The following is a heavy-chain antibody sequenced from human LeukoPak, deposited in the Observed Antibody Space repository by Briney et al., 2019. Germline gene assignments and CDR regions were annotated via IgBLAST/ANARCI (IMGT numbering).Heavy chain of an antibody. CDR1: GFTFSSYG. CDR3: ARVPRFSDYFDY. J-gene: IGHJ4*02. CDR2: IWYDGSNK. D-gene: IGHD3-3*01. Sequence: GGSLRLSCAASGFTFSSYGMHWVRQAPGKGLERVAVIWYDGSNKYYADSVKGRFTISRDNSKNTLYLQVNSLRAEDTAVYYCARVPRFSDYFDYWGQGTLVTVSS. V-gene: IGHV3-33*01.